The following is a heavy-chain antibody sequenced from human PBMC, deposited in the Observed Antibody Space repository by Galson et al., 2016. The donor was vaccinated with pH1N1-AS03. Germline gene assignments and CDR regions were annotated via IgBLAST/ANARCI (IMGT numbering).Heavy chain of an antibody. Sequence: QSGAEVKQPGESLKISCKASGYLFTNYWIGWVRHMPGKGLEWMGIFYPSDSDARYSPPFQGQVTFSADKSTATAYLQWTTLKAADTAIYYCARHASPTILSYHFDYWGRGTLVTVSS. CDR2: FYPSDSDA. CDR3: ARHASPTILSYHFDY. CDR1: GYLFTNYW. J-gene: IGHJ4*02. V-gene: IGHV5-51*01. D-gene: IGHD1-26*01.